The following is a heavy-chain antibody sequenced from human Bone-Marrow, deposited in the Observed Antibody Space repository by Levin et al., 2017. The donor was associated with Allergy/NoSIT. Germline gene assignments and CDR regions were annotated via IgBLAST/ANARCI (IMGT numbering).Heavy chain of an antibody. CDR3: ARGCSGGSCYLDWYFEL. D-gene: IGHD2-15*01. Sequence: AGGSLRLSCAASGFTFSSYVMYWVRQAPGKGLEYVSVISSNGGSTYYANSVKGRFTISRDNSKNTLFLQMGSLRAEDMAVYYCARGCSGGSCYLDWYFELWGRGTLVTVSS. V-gene: IGHV3-64*01. CDR2: ISSNGGST. CDR1: GFTFSSYV. J-gene: IGHJ2*01.